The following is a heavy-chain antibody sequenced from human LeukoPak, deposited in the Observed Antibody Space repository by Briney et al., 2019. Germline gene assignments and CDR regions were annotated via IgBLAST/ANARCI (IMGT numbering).Heavy chain of an antibody. Sequence: GGSLRLSCAASGFTVSSNYMSWVRQAPGKGLEWVSVIYSGGSTYYADSVKGRFTISRDNSKNTLYLQMNSLRAEDTAVYYCARDRPSYWYFDLWGRGTLVTVSS. CDR1: GFTVSSNY. J-gene: IGHJ2*01. CDR2: IYSGGST. V-gene: IGHV3-53*01. CDR3: ARDRPSYWYFDL. D-gene: IGHD6-6*01.